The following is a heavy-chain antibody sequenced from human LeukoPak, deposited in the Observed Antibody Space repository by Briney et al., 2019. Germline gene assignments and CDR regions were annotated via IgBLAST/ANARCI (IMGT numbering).Heavy chain of an antibody. CDR3: AKDGVETAICPGEVDY. D-gene: IGHD5-24*01. Sequence: GGSLRLSCAASGFKFGNYGMHWVRQAPGKGLEWVAVIWYDGSKKYYADSVKGRVTISRDNSKNTLYLQMNSLRAEDTGVYYCAKDGVETAICPGEVDYWGQGTLVTV. J-gene: IGHJ4*02. CDR2: IWYDGSKK. CDR1: GFKFGNYG. V-gene: IGHV3-33*06.